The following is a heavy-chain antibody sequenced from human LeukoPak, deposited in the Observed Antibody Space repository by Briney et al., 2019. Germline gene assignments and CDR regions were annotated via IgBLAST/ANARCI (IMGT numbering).Heavy chain of an antibody. V-gene: IGHV4-4*07. Sequence: PSETLSLTCAVYGGSFSGYYWSWIRQPAGKGLEWIGRIYTSGSTNYNPSLKSRVTMSVDTSKNQFSLKLSSVTAADTAVYYCARDPTRLTNYFDYWGQGTLVTVSS. CDR3: ARDPTRLTNYFDY. CDR1: GGSFSGYY. CDR2: IYTSGST. J-gene: IGHJ4*02.